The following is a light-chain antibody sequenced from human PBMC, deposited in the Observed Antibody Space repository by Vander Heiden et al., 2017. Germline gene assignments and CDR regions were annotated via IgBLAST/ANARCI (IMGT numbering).Light chain of an antibody. V-gene: IGKV1-33*01. Sequence: DIQMTKSPSSLSASVGDKITITCQASLDITNYLNWYQQKPGKAPKLLIYDASNLETGVPSRFSGSGSGTHFTFTISSLQPEDFATYYCQQYDYLPPTFGQGTRLEIK. J-gene: IGKJ5*01. CDR1: LDITNY. CDR3: QQYDYLPPT. CDR2: DAS.